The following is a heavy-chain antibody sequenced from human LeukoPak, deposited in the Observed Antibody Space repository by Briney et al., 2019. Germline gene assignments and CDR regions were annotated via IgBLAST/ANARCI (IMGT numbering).Heavy chain of an antibody. V-gene: IGHV3-30*04. CDR1: GFTFSRSP. CDR2: ISYDGSNK. D-gene: IGHD2-8*01. CDR3: AKDNGGPPDY. Sequence: GGSLRLSCAASGFTFSRSPMHWVRQAPGKGLEWVAVISYDGSNKYYADSVKGRFTISRDNSKNTLYLQMNSLRAEDTAVYYCAKDNGGPPDYWGQGTLVTVSS. J-gene: IGHJ4*02.